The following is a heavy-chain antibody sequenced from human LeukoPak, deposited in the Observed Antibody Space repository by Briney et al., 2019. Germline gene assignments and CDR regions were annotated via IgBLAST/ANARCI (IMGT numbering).Heavy chain of an antibody. Sequence: GGSLRLSCAASGFTFSSYSMNWVRQAPGKGLEWVSSISSSSSYIYYADSVKGRFTISRDNSKNTLYLQMNSLRAEDTAVYYCAKGVYSGSYRLSFSHWGQGTLVTVSS. J-gene: IGHJ4*02. D-gene: IGHD1-26*01. CDR1: GFTFSSYS. CDR2: ISSSSSYI. CDR3: AKGVYSGSYRLSFSH. V-gene: IGHV3-21*04.